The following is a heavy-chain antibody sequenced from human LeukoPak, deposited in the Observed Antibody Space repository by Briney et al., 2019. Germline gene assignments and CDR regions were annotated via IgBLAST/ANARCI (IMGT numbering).Heavy chain of an antibody. CDR1: GGSISSSSYY. Sequence: SETLSLTCTVSGGSISSSSYYWGWIRQPPGKGLEWIGSIYYSGSTYYNPSLKSRVTISVDTSKNQFSLKLSSVTAADTAVYYCARDLPKTGSWAQGAFDIWGQGTMVTVSS. D-gene: IGHD6-13*01. J-gene: IGHJ3*02. V-gene: IGHV4-39*07. CDR3: ARDLPKTGSWAQGAFDI. CDR2: IYYSGST.